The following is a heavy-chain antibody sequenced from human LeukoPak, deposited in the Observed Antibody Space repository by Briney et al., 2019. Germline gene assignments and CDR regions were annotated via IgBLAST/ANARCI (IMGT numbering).Heavy chain of an antibody. CDR3: ARGAYCSYTSCYSNAFDI. Sequence: SETLSLTCTVSGGSISHFYWTWIRQPPGKGLEWIGYIYHSGSTTYSPSLKSRVTISVDTSKNQFSLKLSSVTAADTAVYYCARGAYCSYTSCYSNAFDIWGQGSLVTVSS. CDR1: GGSISHFY. V-gene: IGHV4-59*01. D-gene: IGHD2-2*01. J-gene: IGHJ3*02. CDR2: IYHSGST.